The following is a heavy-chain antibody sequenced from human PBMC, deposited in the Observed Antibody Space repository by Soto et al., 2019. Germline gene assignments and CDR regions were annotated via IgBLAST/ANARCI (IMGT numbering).Heavy chain of an antibody. V-gene: IGHV1-18*01. CDR2: ISAYNGNT. D-gene: IGHD5-18*01. CDR3: ARGRGRHSYGTKLRSTVKLFDP. J-gene: IGHJ5*02. Sequence: QVQLVQSGAEVKKPGASVKVSCKASGYTFTSYGISWVRQAPGQGLEWMGWISAYNGNTNYAQKLQGRVTMTTDTRTSKAYMELRGLRSDDTAVDYWARGRGRHSYGTKLRSTVKLFDPWGQGNLVTVST. CDR1: GYTFTSYG.